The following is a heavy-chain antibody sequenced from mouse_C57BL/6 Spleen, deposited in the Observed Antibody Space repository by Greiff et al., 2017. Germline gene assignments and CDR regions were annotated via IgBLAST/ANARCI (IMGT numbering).Heavy chain of an antibody. D-gene: IGHD3-2*02. CDR1: GYTFTDYY. CDR3: AREGDSSGYGY. J-gene: IGHJ2*01. CDR2: INPNNGGT. V-gene: IGHV1-26*01. Sequence: VQLQQSGPELVKPGASVKISCKASGYTFTDYYMNWVKQSHGKSLEWIGDINPNNGGTSYNQKFKGKATLTVDKSSSTAYMELRSLTSEDSAVYYCAREGDSSGYGYWGQGTTLTVSS.